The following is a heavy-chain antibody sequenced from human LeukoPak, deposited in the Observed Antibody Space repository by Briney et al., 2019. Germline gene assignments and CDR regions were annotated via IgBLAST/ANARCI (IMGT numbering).Heavy chain of an antibody. V-gene: IGHV4-34*01. Sequence: SETLSLTCTVSGGSISSYYWSWIRQPPGKGLEWIGEINHSGSTNYNPSLKSRVTISVDTSKNQFSLKLSSVTAADTAVYYCARGWNVVVPAAGAYYYGMDVWGKGTTVTVSS. CDR3: ARGWNVVVPAAGAYYYGMDV. D-gene: IGHD2-2*01. CDR1: GGSISSYY. CDR2: INHSGST. J-gene: IGHJ6*04.